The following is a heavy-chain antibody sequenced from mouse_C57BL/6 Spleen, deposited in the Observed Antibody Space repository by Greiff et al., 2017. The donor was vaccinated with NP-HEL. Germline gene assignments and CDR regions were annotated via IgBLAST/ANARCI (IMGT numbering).Heavy chain of an antibody. V-gene: IGHV3-1*01. Sequence: EVQLVESGPGMVKPSQSLSLTCTVTGYSITSGYDWHWIRHLPGNKLEWMGYISYSGSTNYNPSLQSRISITHDTSKNHFFLKLNSVTTEDTATYYCARGVSSYGNYWFDYWGQGTTLTVSS. J-gene: IGHJ2*01. CDR1: GYSITSGYD. CDR3: ARGVSSYGNYWFDY. D-gene: IGHD1-1*01. CDR2: ISYSGST.